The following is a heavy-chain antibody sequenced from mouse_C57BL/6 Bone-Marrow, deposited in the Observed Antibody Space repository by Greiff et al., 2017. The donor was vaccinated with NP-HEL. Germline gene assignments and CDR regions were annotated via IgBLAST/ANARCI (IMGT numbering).Heavy chain of an antibody. J-gene: IGHJ2*01. CDR3: ARGILGYFDY. CDR2: INYDGSST. V-gene: IGHV5-16*01. CDR1: GFTFSDYY. Sequence: EVMLVESEGGLVQPGSSMKLSCTASGFTFSDYYMAWVRQVPEKGLEWVANINYDGSSTYYLDSLKSRFIISRDNAKNILYLQMSSLKSEDTATYYCARGILGYFDYWGQGTTLTVSS. D-gene: IGHD4-1*01.